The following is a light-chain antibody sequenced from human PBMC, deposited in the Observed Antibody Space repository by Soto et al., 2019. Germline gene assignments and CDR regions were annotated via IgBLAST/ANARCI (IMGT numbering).Light chain of an antibody. Sequence: QSVLTQPASVSGSPGQSITISCTGTSSDVGGYNYVSWYQQYPVKAPKLMIYDVSNRPSGVSNRFSGSKSGNTASLTISGLQAEDEADYYCSSYTSSSTQVFGTGTKVTVL. CDR2: DVS. CDR1: SSDVGGYNY. V-gene: IGLV2-14*01. CDR3: SSYTSSSTQV. J-gene: IGLJ1*01.